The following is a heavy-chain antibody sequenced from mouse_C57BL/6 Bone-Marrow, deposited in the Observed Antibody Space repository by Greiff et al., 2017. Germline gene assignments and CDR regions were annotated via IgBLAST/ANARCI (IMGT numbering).Heavy chain of an antibody. J-gene: IGHJ2*01. CDR1: GFSLTSYG. CDR3: AIWGIYDGYFFDY. Sequence: VQFQQSGPGLVQPSQSLSITCTVSGFSLTSYGVHWVRQSPGKGLEWLGVIWRGGSTDYNAAFMSRLSITKDNSKSQVFFKMNSLQADDTAIYYCAIWGIYDGYFFDYWGQGTTLTVSS. V-gene: IGHV2-5*01. D-gene: IGHD2-3*01. CDR2: IWRGGST.